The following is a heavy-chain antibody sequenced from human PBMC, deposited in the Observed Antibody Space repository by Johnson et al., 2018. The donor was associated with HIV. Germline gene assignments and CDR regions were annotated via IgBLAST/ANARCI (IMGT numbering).Heavy chain of an antibody. CDR2: ISYDGSNK. CDR3: AREGPSERAGFDI. V-gene: IGHV3-30*14. CDR1: GFSLSSYA. Sequence: QVQLVESGGGVVQPGRSLRLSCAASGFSLSSYAMHWVRQAPGKGLEWVAVISYDGSNKYYADSVKGRFTNSRDNARNTLYLQMNSLRADDTAVYYCAREGPSERAGFDIWGQGTIVTVSS. J-gene: IGHJ3*02.